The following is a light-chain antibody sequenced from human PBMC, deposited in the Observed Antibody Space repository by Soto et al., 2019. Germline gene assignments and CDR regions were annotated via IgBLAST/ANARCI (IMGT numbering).Light chain of an antibody. CDR2: DVS. V-gene: IGLV2-14*01. J-gene: IGLJ1*01. CDR3: SSYTSSSTPYV. Sequence: QSALTXPASVSGSPGQSITISCTGTSSDVGGYNYVSWYQQHPGKAPKLMIYDVSNRPSGVSNRFSGSKSGNTASLTISGLQAGDEADYYCSSYTSSSTPYVFGTGTKVTVL. CDR1: SSDVGGYNY.